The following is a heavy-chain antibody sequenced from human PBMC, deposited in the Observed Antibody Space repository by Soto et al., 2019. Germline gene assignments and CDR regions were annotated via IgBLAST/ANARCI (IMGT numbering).Heavy chain of an antibody. Sequence: GSLRLSCAKSGFIFTTYAMTWVRQAPGKGLEWVSAISSSGESTFYAESVRGRFTISRDNSLNTLYLQMRSLRPEDTAVYYCAHPRGYGVFDAVDIWGQGTMVTVSS. CDR3: AHPRGYGVFDAVDI. J-gene: IGHJ3*02. V-gene: IGHV3-23*01. CDR2: ISSSGEST. CDR1: GFIFTTYA. D-gene: IGHD4-17*01.